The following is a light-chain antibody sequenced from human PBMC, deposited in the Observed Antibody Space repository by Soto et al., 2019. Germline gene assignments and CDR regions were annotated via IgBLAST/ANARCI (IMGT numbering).Light chain of an antibody. Sequence: EIVLTQSPATLSLSPGASATLSCRASQSVSSYLAWYQQKPGQAPRLLIYDASNRATGIPARFSGSGSGTDFTLTISSLQSEDLALYYCQQYNNWPPFTVGQGTRLEIK. V-gene: IGKV3-11*01. CDR2: DAS. J-gene: IGKJ5*01. CDR1: QSVSSY. CDR3: QQYNNWPPFT.